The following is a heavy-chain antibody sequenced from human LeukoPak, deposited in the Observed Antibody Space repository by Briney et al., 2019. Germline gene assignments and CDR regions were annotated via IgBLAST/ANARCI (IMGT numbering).Heavy chain of an antibody. CDR3: ARARRDGYNFEVSMGY. J-gene: IGHJ4*02. CDR2: TNPNSGGT. D-gene: IGHD5-24*01. Sequence: ASVKVSCKASGYTFTGYYMHWVRQAPGQGLEWMGWTNPNSGGTNYAQKFQGWVTMTRDTSISTAYMELSRRRSDDTAVYYCARARRDGYNFEVSMGYWGQGTLVTVSS. CDR1: GYTFTGYY. V-gene: IGHV1-2*04.